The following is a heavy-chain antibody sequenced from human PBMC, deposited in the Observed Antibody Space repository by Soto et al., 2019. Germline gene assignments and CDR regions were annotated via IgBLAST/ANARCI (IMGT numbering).Heavy chain of an antibody. V-gene: IGHV4-39*01. Sequence: SETLSLTCIVSGGSISSSSYYWGWIRQPPGKGLEWIGSIYYSGSTYYNPSLKSRVTISVDTSKNQFSLKLSSVTAADTAVFYCERHRARNWFDPWGQGTLVTVSS. CDR2: IYYSGST. D-gene: IGHD6-6*01. J-gene: IGHJ5*02. CDR1: GGSISSSSYY. CDR3: ERHRARNWFDP.